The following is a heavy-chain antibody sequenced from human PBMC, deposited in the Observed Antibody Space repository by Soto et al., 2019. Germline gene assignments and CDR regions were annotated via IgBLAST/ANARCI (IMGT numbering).Heavy chain of an antibody. CDR1: GDSVSSNSAA. CDR3: AREVAVTGTGRYYFGLDV. CDR2: TYYRSSWSKWYN. D-gene: IGHD6-19*01. Sequence: LSQTLSLTCVISGDSVSSNSAAWNWIRQSPSRGLEWLGRTYYRSSWSKWYNEYAVSVKSRVTINPDTSKNQFSLQLNSVTPEDTAVYYCAREVAVTGTGRYYFGLDVWGQGTTVTVSS. V-gene: IGHV6-1*01. J-gene: IGHJ6*02.